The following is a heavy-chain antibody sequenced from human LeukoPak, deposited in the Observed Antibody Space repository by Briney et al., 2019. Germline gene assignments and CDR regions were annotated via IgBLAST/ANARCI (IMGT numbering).Heavy chain of an antibody. CDR1: GFTFSRYG. CDR2: IWYDGSNE. V-gene: IGHV3-33*01. J-gene: IGHJ4*02. Sequence: PGRSLRLSCAASGFTFSRYGMHWVRQAPGKGLEWVAVIWYDGSNEYYADSVKGRFTIFRDNSKNTLHLQMNSLRAEDTAVYYCARESNGWYTHFDYWGQGTLVTVSS. CDR3: ARESNGWYTHFDY. D-gene: IGHD6-19*01.